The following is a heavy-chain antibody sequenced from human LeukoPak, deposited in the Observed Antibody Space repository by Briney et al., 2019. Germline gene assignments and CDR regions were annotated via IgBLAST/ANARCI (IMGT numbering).Heavy chain of an antibody. CDR3: VKDNPLDY. CDR2: IRYDGNNK. V-gene: IGHV3-30*02. CDR1: GFTFSNYG. D-gene: IGHD1-14*01. J-gene: IGHJ4*02. Sequence: GGSLRLSCAASGFTFSNYGMLWVRQAPGKGLEWVAFIRYDGNNKLYADSMKGRFTISRDNSKNTLYLHINSLRAEDTAVYYCVKDNPLDYWGQGTLVIVSS.